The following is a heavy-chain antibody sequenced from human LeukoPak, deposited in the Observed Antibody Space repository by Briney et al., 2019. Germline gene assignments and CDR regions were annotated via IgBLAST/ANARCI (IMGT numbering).Heavy chain of an antibody. CDR2: ISSSSSYI. J-gene: IGHJ6*02. Sequence: PGGSLRHSCAASGFTFSSYSMNWVRQAPGKGLEWVSSISSSSSYIYYADSVKGRFTISRDNAKNSLYLQMNSLRAEDTAVYYCAKHPTPIYGMDVWGQGTTVTVSS. V-gene: IGHV3-21*01. CDR3: AKHPTPIYGMDV. CDR1: GFTFSSYS.